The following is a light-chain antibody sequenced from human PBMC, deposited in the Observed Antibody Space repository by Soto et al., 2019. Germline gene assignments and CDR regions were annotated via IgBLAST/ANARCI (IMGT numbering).Light chain of an antibody. CDR2: GAS. J-gene: IGKJ1*01. Sequence: ETVLTHSPGTLSLAPGGGGTVSCSRSQSVINRHLAWYPHKPGQAPRLLIHGASSRATGIPDRFRGSGSGTDLPPPLSSLAPEPFAVYYCQQSGSSPRKFGQGTKVDIK. CDR1: QSVINRH. CDR3: QQSGSSPRK. V-gene: IGKV3-20*01.